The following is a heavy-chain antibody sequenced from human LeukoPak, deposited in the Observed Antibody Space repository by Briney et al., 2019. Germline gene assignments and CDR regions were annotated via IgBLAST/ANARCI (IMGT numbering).Heavy chain of an antibody. Sequence: ASVKVSCKASGYTFTSYDINWVRQATGQGLEWMGWMNPNSGNTGYAQKLQGRVTMTRNTSISTAYMELSSLRSEDTAVYYCARTGYDKQWGHMDVWGKGTTVTVSS. J-gene: IGHJ6*03. D-gene: IGHD1-26*01. CDR3: ARTGYDKQWGHMDV. CDR2: MNPNSGNT. V-gene: IGHV1-8*01. CDR1: GYTFTSYD.